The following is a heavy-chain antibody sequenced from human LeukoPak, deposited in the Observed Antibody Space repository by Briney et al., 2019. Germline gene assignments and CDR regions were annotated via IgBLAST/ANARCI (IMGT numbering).Heavy chain of an antibody. CDR3: ARHQSSSFLRKGYCGF. J-gene: IGHJ1*01. CDR2: IYYSGST. D-gene: IGHD6-13*01. V-gene: IGHV4-30-4*01. CDR1: GGSISSGDYY. Sequence: SETLSLTCTVSGGSISSGDYYWSWIRQPPGKGLEWIGYIYYSGSTYYNPSLKSRVTISVDTSKNQFSLKLTSVTAADTAVYYCARHQSSSFLRKGYCGFWGQGTLVTVSS.